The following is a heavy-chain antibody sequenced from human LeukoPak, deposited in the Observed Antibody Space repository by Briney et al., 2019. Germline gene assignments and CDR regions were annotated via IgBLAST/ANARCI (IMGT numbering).Heavy chain of an antibody. CDR3: ARGHPTNDSSGYCNFDY. V-gene: IGHV4-34*01. CDR1: GVSFSGYY. CDR2: INHSGST. D-gene: IGHD3-22*01. J-gene: IGHJ4*02. Sequence: SETLSLTCAVYGVSFSGYYWSWIRQPPGKGLEWIGEINHSGSTNYNPSLKSRVTISVDTSKNQFSLKLSSVTAADTAVYYCARGHPTNDSSGYCNFDYWGQGTLVTVSS.